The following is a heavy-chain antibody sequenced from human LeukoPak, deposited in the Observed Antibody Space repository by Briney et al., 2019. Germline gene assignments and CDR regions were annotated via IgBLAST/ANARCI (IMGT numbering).Heavy chain of an antibody. J-gene: IGHJ4*02. D-gene: IGHD4-23*01. CDR3: AKVYSRDYGGNSFFDY. Sequence: GGSLRLSCAASGFTFSNYAMSWVRQAPGKGLEWVSLISGSGVGTYYADSVKGRFTISRDNSKNTLYLQMNSLRVEDTAVYYCAKVYSRDYGGNSFFDYWGQGTLVTVSS. V-gene: IGHV3-23*01. CDR1: GFTFSNYA. CDR2: ISGSGVGT.